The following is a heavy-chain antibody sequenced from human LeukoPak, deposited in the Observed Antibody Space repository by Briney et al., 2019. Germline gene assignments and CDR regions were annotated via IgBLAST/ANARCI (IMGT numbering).Heavy chain of an antibody. CDR3: ARAYCSSTRCSYYFDS. CDR1: GFTFDSYG. J-gene: IGHJ4*02. V-gene: IGHV3-21*01. CDR2: ISSSSTYI. Sequence: PGGSLRLSCAASGFTFDSYGMNWVRQAPGKGLEWISSISSSSTYIYYADSVKGRFTISRDNAKNSLYLQMNSLRAEDTAVYYCARAYCSSTRCSYYFDSWGQGTLVTVS. D-gene: IGHD2-2*01.